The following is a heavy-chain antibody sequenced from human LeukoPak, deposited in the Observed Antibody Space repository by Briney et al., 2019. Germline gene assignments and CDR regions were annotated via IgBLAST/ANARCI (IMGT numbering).Heavy chain of an antibody. V-gene: IGHV3-30*02. D-gene: IGHD6-13*01. Sequence: GGSLRLSCAASGFTFSSYAMHWVRQAPGKGLEWVAFIRYDGSNKYYADSVKGRFTISRDNSKNTLYLQMNSLRAEDTAVYYCAKDRGSSWCFDYWGQGTLVTVSS. J-gene: IGHJ4*02. CDR3: AKDRGSSWCFDY. CDR2: IRYDGSNK. CDR1: GFTFSSYA.